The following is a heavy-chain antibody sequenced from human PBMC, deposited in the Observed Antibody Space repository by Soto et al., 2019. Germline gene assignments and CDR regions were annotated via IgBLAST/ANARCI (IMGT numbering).Heavy chain of an antibody. J-gene: IGHJ4*02. V-gene: IGHV4-30-4*01. Sequence: QVQLQESGPGLVKPSQTLSLSCTVSGDSISSGDHYWSWIRQPPGKGLEWIAHISYGGYTFYNPSLQSRITMSVDTSKNQAYLKLSSVTAADTAVSYCASLNGSCLYVFDSWGEGTPVTVSS. CDR2: ISYGGYT. D-gene: IGHD2-8*01. CDR1: GDSISSGDHY. CDR3: ASLNGSCLYVFDS.